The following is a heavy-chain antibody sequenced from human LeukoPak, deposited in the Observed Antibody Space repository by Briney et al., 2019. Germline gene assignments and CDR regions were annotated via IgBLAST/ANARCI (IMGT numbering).Heavy chain of an antibody. V-gene: IGHV4-39*07. D-gene: IGHD3-10*01. J-gene: IGHJ5*02. CDR3: ARAYYYGLGSYYNPRHNWFDP. Sequence: SETLSLTCTVSGGSVRSTRHYWGWIRQPPGKGLEWIGTIYYSGTTYYNPSLKSRLTISVDKSKNQFSLKLSSVTAADTAVYYCARAYYYGLGSYYNPRHNWFDPWGQGTLVTVSS. CDR1: GGSVRSTRHY. CDR2: IYYSGTT.